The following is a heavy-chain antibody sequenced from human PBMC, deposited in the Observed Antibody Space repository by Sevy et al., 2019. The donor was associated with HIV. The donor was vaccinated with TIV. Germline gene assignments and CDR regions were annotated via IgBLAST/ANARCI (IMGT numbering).Heavy chain of an antibody. Sequence: GGSLRLSCAASGFTFSSYAMSWVRQAPGKGLEWVSTISSRGGSTYYADSGKGRFTISRDNSKKTLSPLMNSLRAEDTALYYGAKAGVAVAGTFDLFYFDYWGQGTLVTVSS. CDR3: AKAGVAVAGTFDLFYFDY. CDR2: ISSRGGST. D-gene: IGHD6-19*01. V-gene: IGHV3-23*01. J-gene: IGHJ4*02. CDR1: GFTFSSYA.